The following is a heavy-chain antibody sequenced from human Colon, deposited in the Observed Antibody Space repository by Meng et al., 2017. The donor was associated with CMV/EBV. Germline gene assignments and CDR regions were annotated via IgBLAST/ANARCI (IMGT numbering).Heavy chain of an antibody. D-gene: IGHD1-26*01. J-gene: IGHJ4*02. CDR1: GFPFSTYW. CDR2: INQDGSAN. V-gene: IGHV3-7*04. Sequence: EGRLGGAGGGVVQAGGSLRLSCAASGFPFSTYWMSWVRQAPGKGLEWVANINQDGSANYYVDSVKGRFAISRDNAQNSLFLQMNSLRAEDTAVYYCARAGQVGAADYWGQGTLVTVSS. CDR3: ARAGQVGAADY.